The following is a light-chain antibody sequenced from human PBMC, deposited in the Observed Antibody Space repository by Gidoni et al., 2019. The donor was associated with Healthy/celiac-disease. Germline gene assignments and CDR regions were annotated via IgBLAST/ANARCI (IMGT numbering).Light chain of an antibody. CDR3: QQYDNLPRT. CDR1: QDISNY. CDR2: DAS. J-gene: IGKJ2*01. V-gene: IGKV1-33*01. Sequence: DIQMTQCPSSLSASVGDRVTITCQASQDISNYLNWYQQKPVKAPKLLIYDASNLETGVPSRFSGSGSGTDFTFTISSLQPEDIATYYCQQYDNLPRTFGQGTKLEIK.